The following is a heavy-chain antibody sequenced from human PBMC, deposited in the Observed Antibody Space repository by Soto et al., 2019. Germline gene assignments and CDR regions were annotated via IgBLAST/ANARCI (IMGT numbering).Heavy chain of an antibody. Sequence: EVQLVQSGGGLVQPGGSLRLSCVDSGFSMYDYGMNWVRQAPGKGLEWVSYISSSSSVIYYAYSVKGRFTISRDNAKNSVYLQMNRVRDEDTAFYYCARDFLSAKPWGQGTLFTVSS. J-gene: IGHJ5*02. CDR1: GFSMYDYG. CDR2: ISSSSSVI. V-gene: IGHV3-48*02. CDR3: ARDFLSAKP.